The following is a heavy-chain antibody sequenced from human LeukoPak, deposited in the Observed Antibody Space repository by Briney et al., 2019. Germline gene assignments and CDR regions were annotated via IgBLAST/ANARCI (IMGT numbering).Heavy chain of an antibody. CDR1: GFTFSTYG. J-gene: IGHJ4*02. D-gene: IGHD1-26*01. CDR2: IWCDGSNK. V-gene: IGHV3-30*02. CDR3: AKSLGATRGYFDY. Sequence: GGSLRLSCAASGFTFSTYGMHWVRQAPGKGLEWVAFIWCDGSNKYYADSVKGRFTISRDNSKNTLYLQMNSLRAEDTAVYYCAKSLGATRGYFDYWGQGTLVTVSS.